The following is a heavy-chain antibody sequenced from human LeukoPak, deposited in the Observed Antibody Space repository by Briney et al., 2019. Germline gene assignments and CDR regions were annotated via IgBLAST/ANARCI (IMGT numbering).Heavy chain of an antibody. J-gene: IGHJ4*02. V-gene: IGHV1-2*02. Sequence: ASVKVSCKTSGYTFTAHYMHWVRQAPGQGLEWMGWINPNSGGTNFAQKFQGRVTMTRDTSISTAYMELSRLRSDDTAVYYCARQSIAARDFDYWGQGTLVTVSS. CDR3: ARQSIAARDFDY. CDR1: GYTFTAHY. CDR2: INPNSGGT. D-gene: IGHD6-6*01.